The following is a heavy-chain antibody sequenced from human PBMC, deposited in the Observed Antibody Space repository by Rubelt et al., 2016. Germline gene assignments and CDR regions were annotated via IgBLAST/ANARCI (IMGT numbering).Heavy chain of an antibody. CDR2: ISSSSSYI. J-gene: IGHJ4*02. Sequence: VRQAPGKGLEWVSSISSSSSYIYYADSVKGRFTISRDNAKNSLYVQMNSLRAEDTAVYYCARNWGRLFYFDYWGQGTLVTVSS. CDR3: ARNWGRLFYFDY. D-gene: IGHD7-27*01. V-gene: IGHV3-21*01.